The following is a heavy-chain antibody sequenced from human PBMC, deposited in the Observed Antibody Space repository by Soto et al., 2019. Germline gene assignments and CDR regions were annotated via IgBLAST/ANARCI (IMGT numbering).Heavy chain of an antibody. J-gene: IGHJ5*01. CDR2: IYWDDDK. Sequence: GPTLVNPTQTLTLTCTFSGFSLSTSGVGVGWIRQPPGKALEWLALIYWDDDKRYSPSLKRRLTITKDTSKNQVVLTMTNMDPVDTATYYCAHRRQETANTRSWGNCFESWGQGTLVTVSS. CDR1: GFSLSTSGVG. CDR3: AHRRQETANTRSWGNCFES. D-gene: IGHD2-21*02. V-gene: IGHV2-5*02.